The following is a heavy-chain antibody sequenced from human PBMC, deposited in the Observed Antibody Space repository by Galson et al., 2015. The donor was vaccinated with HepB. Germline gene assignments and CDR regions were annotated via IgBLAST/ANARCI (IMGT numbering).Heavy chain of an antibody. V-gene: IGHV3-7*03. CDR2: IKQDGSEK. CDR3: ARDGYNSGWFAGWGY. Sequence: SLRLSCAASGFTFSSYWMSWVRQAPGKGLEWVANIKQDGSEKYYVDSVKGRFTVSRDNAKNSLYLQMNSLRAEDTAVYYCARDGYNSGWFAGWGYWGQETLVTVSS. D-gene: IGHD6-19*01. CDR1: GFTFSSYW. J-gene: IGHJ4*02.